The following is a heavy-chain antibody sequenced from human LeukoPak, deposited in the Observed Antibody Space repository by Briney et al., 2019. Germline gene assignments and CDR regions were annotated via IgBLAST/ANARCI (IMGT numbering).Heavy chain of an antibody. D-gene: IGHD6-6*01. CDR3: ARDDSKYSSPSGFSDY. CDR1: GGTFSSYA. J-gene: IGHJ4*02. V-gene: IGHV1-69*13. CDR2: IIPIFGTA. Sequence: ASVKVSCKASGGTFSSYAISWVRQAPGQGLEWMGGIIPIFGTANYAQKFQGRVTITADESTSTAYMEPSSLRSEDTAVYYCARDDSKYSSPSGFSDYWGQGTLVTVSS.